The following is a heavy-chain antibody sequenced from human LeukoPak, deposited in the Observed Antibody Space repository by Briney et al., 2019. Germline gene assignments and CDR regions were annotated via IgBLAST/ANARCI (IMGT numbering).Heavy chain of an antibody. CDR2: IYSRGGM. V-gene: IGHV3-66*01. J-gene: IGHJ6*03. Sequence: RGSLRPSWAASGFTVSGPYIAWVRQAPGNGLAWVSAIYSRGGMYDAAAVRGRFTISRDTYKNTLDLQMNRLRLEDTAVYYCVKGSGIPGRHGYYYYLDVWGNGTTVTVSS. CDR3: VKGSGIPGRHGYYYYLDV. D-gene: IGHD3-10*01. CDR1: GFTVSGPY.